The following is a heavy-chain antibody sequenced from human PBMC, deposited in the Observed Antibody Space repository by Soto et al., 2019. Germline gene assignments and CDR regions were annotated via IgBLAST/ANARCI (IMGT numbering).Heavy chain of an antibody. V-gene: IGHV3-23*01. D-gene: IGHD5-12*01. CDR2: LSLSGDNT. CDR3: AKEWRPNDY. CDR1: GFSFSVSA. J-gene: IGHJ4*02. Sequence: EVQLLESGGGLVQPGGSLRLSCTASGFSFSVSAMSWVRQAPGKGLEWVSALSLSGDNTYYADSVKGRFTISRDTSKNTLYLQMNSLRAEDTAVYYCAKEWRPNDYWGQGTLVTVSS.